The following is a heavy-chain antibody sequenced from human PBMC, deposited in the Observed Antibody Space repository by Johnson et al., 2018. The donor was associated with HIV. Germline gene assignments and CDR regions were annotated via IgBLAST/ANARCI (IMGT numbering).Heavy chain of an antibody. D-gene: IGHD2-2*01. CDR1: GFTFSSYW. CDR3: ARDRCSSTSCIDAFDI. CDR2: IKQDGSEK. V-gene: IGHV3-7*01. J-gene: IGHJ3*02. Sequence: VQLVESGGGVVQPGRSLRLSCAASGFTFSSYWMSWVRQAPGKGLEWVANIKQDGSEKYYVDSVKGRFTISRDNSKNTLYLQMNSQRAEDTAVYYCARDRCSSTSCIDAFDIWGQGTMVTVSS.